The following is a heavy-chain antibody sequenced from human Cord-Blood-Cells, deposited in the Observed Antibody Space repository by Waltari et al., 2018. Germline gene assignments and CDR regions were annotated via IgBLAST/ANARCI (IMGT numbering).Heavy chain of an antibody. CDR2: FYHSGST. CDR3: ARDKGDYDFWSGYYFDY. V-gene: IGHV4-38-2*02. D-gene: IGHD3-3*01. J-gene: IGHJ4*02. Sequence: QVQLQESGPGLVKPLETLSLTCAVSGYSISSGYYWGWIRQPPGKGLEWIGRFYHSGSTHYHPSLKSRFTISVDTSKNQFSLKLSSVTAADTAVYYCARDKGDYDFWSGYYFDYWGQGTLVTVSS. CDR1: GYSISSGYY.